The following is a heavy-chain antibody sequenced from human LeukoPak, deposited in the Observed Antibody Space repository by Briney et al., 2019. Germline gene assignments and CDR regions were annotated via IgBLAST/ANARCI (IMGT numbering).Heavy chain of an antibody. CDR1: GYTFTSYG. CDR3: ARASLVVVAAAPAYYYGMDV. V-gene: IGHV1-18*01. D-gene: IGHD2-15*01. J-gene: IGHJ6*02. CDR2: ISAYNGNT. Sequence: ASVKVSCKASGYTFTSYGISWVRQAPGQGLEWMGWISAYNGNTNYAQKLQGRVTMTTDTSTSTAYMELRSLRPDDTAVYYCARASLVVVAAAPAYYYGMDVWGQGTTVTVSS.